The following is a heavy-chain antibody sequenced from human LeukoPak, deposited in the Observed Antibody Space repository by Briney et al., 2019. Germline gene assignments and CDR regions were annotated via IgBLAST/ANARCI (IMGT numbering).Heavy chain of an antibody. D-gene: IGHD3-10*01. CDR3: ARGRSITLLRGVAMSDGFDI. CDR2: IGSDGSSP. Sequence: GGSLRLSCAASGFTFSTFFIHWVRQGPGKGLVWVSRIGSDGSSPSSADSVKGRFTISRDNAKNLLFLQMNGLRAEDTALYYCARGRSITLLRGVAMSDGFDIWGQGAMVAVSS. J-gene: IGHJ3*02. CDR1: GFTFSTFF. V-gene: IGHV3-74*01.